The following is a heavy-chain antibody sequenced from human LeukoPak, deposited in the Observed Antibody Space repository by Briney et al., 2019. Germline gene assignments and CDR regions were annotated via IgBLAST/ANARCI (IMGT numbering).Heavy chain of an antibody. CDR1: GGSISSYY. D-gene: IGHD3-3*01. J-gene: IGHJ4*02. CDR3: ARATPGFNYDFWSGYYTYFDY. CDR2: IYYSGST. V-gene: IGHV4-59*12. Sequence: SETLSLTCTVSGGSISSYYWSWIRQPPGKGLEWIGYIYYSGSTNYNPSLKSRVTVSVDTSKNQFSLKLSSVTAADTAAYYCARATPGFNYDFWSGYYTYFDYWGQGTLVTVSS.